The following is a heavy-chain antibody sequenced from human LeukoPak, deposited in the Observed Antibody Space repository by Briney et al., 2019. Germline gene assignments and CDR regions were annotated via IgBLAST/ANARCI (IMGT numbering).Heavy chain of an antibody. CDR2: IYYSGST. CDR3: AGGEYSSSWTSMDV. J-gene: IGHJ6*02. CDR1: GGSISSYY. Sequence: PSETLSLTCTVSGGSISSYYWSWIRQPPGKGLEWIGYIYYSGSTNYNPSLKSRVTISVDTSKEQFSLKLSSVTAADTAVYYCAGGEYSSSWTSMDVWGQGTTVTVSS. D-gene: IGHD6-13*01. V-gene: IGHV4-59*08.